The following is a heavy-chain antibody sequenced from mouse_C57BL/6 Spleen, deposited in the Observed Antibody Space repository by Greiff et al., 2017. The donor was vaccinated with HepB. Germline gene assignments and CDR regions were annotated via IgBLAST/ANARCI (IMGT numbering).Heavy chain of an antibody. CDR2: ISSGSSTI. J-gene: IGHJ2*01. V-gene: IGHV5-17*01. CDR1: GFTFSDYG. D-gene: IGHD3-3*01. Sequence: EVKLVESGGGLVKPGGSLKLSCAASGFTFSDYGMHWVRQAPEKGLEWVAYISSGSSTIYYTDKVKGRFTISRDNAKNTLFLQMTSLRSEDTAMYYCAAGGLDDWGQGTTLTVSS. CDR3: AAGGLDD.